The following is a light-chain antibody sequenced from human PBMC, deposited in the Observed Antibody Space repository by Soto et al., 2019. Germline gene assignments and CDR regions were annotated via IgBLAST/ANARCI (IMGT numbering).Light chain of an antibody. CDR2: WAS. V-gene: IGKV4-1*01. CDR3: QQYLSIPRT. J-gene: IGKJ1*01. Sequence: DIVMTQSPDSLAVSLGERATINCKSSQSLLYSSNSKNYLAWYQRKSGQPPKLLIYWASTRESGVPDRFSGSGSGKDFTLTISSLQADDVAVYYCQQYLSIPRTFGQGTKVEIK. CDR1: QSLLYSSNSKNY.